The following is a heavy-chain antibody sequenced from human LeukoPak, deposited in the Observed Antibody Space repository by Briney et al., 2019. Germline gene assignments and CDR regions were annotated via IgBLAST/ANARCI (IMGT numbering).Heavy chain of an antibody. J-gene: IGHJ4*02. CDR3: ANREYHLPALY. CDR2: ISYDGSNK. D-gene: IGHD2-2*01. V-gene: IGHV3-30*18. Sequence: GGSLRLSCAASGFTLSSYSMNWVRQAPGKGLEWVAVISYDGSNKYYADSVKGRFTISRDNSKNTLYLQMNSLRAEDTAVYYCANREYHLPALYWGQGTLVTVSS. CDR1: GFTLSSYS.